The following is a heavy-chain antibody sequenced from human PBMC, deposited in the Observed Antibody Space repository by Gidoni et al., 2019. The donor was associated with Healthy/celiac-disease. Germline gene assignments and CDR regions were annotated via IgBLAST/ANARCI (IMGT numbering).Heavy chain of an antibody. CDR3: ARDPRGAWWDFDY. D-gene: IGHD1-26*01. V-gene: IGHV1-2*07. CDR1: GYTFTGYY. J-gene: IGHJ4*02. Sequence: QVQLVQSGAEVQKPGASVKVACKASGYTFTGYYRHWVRQAPGQGLEWMGWINPNSGGTNYAHQCQGRVTMTRDTSISTAYMELSRLRSDDTAVYYCARDPRGAWWDFDYWGQGTLVTVSS. CDR2: INPNSGGT.